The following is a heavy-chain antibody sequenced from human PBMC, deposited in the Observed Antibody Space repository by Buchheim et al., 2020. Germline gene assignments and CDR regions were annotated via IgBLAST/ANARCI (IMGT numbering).Heavy chain of an antibody. D-gene: IGHD3-22*01. CDR2: ISYDGSNK. CDR1: GYTFSSYA. Sequence: QVQLVESGGGVVKPGRSLRLSCAEAGYTFSSYAMHGVRQAPGKGLEWVAVISYDGSNKYYADSVKGRFTISRDNSKNTLYLQMNSLRAEYTAVYYCAREAFRAYYDSSGYFDYWGQGTL. J-gene: IGHJ4*02. CDR3: AREAFRAYYDSSGYFDY. V-gene: IGHV3-30*04.